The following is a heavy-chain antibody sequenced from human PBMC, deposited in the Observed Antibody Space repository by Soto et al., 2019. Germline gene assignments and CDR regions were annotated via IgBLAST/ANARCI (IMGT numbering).Heavy chain of an antibody. CDR3: ARDLAYCRSGTCYREWFDP. D-gene: IGHD2-15*01. CDR2: VRGDNGHT. CDR1: GYTFTTHG. Sequence: QVQLVQSGAEVKKPGASVKVSCKASGYTFTTHGISWVRQVPGQGLEWMGWVRGDNGHTNYAQSLQGRVTITTDTSTNTAYMELRSPRSDDTAVYYCARDLAYCRSGTCYREWFDPWGQGTLVTVSS. V-gene: IGHV1-18*01. J-gene: IGHJ5*02.